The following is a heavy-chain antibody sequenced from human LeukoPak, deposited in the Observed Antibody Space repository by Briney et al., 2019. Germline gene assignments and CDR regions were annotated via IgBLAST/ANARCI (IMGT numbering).Heavy chain of an antibody. Sequence: PSETLSLTWPISGGSINSYYWSWIREPPGKGLEWIGYILYSGTTNYNPSLESRVAISVDTSNNQFSLRLSSVTAADTAVYYCLRDKGDVARPVSERFDYWGQGILVTVSS. CDR3: LRDKGDVARPVSERFDY. CDR2: ILYSGTT. J-gene: IGHJ4*02. CDR1: GGSINSYY. V-gene: IGHV4-59*01. D-gene: IGHD5-12*01.